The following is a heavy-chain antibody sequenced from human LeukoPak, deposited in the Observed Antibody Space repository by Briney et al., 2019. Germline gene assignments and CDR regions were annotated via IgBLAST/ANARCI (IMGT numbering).Heavy chain of an antibody. J-gene: IGHJ4*02. CDR2: INHSGST. CDR3: ARVALSAMVADY. CDR1: GGSFSGYY. D-gene: IGHD5-18*01. V-gene: IGHV4-34*01. Sequence: SETLSLTCAVYGGSFSGYYWSWIRQPPGKGLEWIGEINHSGSTNYNPSLKSRVTISVDTSKNQFSLKLSSVTAADTAVYYCARVALSAMVADYWSQGTLVTVSS.